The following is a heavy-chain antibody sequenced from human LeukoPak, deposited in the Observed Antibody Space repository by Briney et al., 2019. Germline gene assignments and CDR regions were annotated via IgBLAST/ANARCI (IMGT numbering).Heavy chain of an antibody. V-gene: IGHV1-18*01. Sequence: GASVEVSCKASGYTFTSYGISWVRQAPGQGLEWMGWISAYNGNTNYAQKLQGRVTMTTDTSTSTAYMELRSLRPDDTAVYYCARSWVPQIAAATNAIDYWGQGTLVTVSS. CDR3: ARSWVPQIAAATNAIDY. CDR1: GYTFTSYG. J-gene: IGHJ4*02. D-gene: IGHD6-13*01. CDR2: ISAYNGNT.